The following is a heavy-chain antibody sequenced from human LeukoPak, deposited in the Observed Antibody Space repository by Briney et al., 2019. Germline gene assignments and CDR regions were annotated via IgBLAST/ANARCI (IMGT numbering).Heavy chain of an antibody. Sequence: GGSLRLSCAASGFTFISYELSWVRQAPGKGLEWVSYISGSSNTKYYADSVKGRFTISIDNAKNSLYLQMNSLRAEDTAVYYCARGGVPVAGQFFDHWGQGTLVTVSS. V-gene: IGHV3-48*03. D-gene: IGHD6-19*01. CDR1: GFTFISYE. CDR3: ARGGVPVAGQFFDH. CDR2: ISGSSNTK. J-gene: IGHJ4*02.